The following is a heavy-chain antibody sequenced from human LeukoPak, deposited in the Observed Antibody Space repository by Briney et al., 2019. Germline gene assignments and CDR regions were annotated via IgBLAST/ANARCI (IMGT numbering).Heavy chain of an antibody. CDR3: ARESITIFGVVDYNWFDP. Sequence: ASVKVSCKASGYTFTSYGINWVRQATGQGLEWMGWMNPNSGNTGYAQKFQGRVTMTRNTSISTAYMELSSLRSEDTAVYYCARESITIFGVVDYNWFDPWGQGTLVTVSS. CDR2: MNPNSGNT. V-gene: IGHV1-8*01. J-gene: IGHJ5*02. D-gene: IGHD3-3*01. CDR1: GYTFTSYG.